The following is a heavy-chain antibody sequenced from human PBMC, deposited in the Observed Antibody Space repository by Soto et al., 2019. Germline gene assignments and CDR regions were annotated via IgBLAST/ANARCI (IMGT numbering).Heavy chain of an antibody. Sequence: GGSLRLSCAASGFTFSSYGMHWVRQAPGKGLEWVAVIWYDGSNKYYADSVKGRFTISRDNSKNTLYLQMNSLRAEDTAVYYCARARDYETLVDYWGQGTLVTVSS. CDR2: IWYDGSNK. D-gene: IGHD4-17*01. J-gene: IGHJ4*02. CDR3: ARARDYETLVDY. CDR1: GFTFSSYG. V-gene: IGHV3-33*01.